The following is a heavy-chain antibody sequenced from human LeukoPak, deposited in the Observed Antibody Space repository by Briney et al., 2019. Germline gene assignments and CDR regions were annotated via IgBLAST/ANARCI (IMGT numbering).Heavy chain of an antibody. CDR2: ICSGGST. D-gene: IGHD3-9*01. J-gene: IGHJ3*02. V-gene: IGHV3-53*01. CDR1: GFTVSSNY. Sequence: GGSLRLSCAASGFTVSSNYMSWVRQAPGKGLEWVSVICSGGSTYYADSVKGRFTISRDNSKNTLYLQMNSLRAEDTAVYYCARANYDILTGYYKGAFDIWGQGTMVTVSS. CDR3: ARANYDILTGYYKGAFDI.